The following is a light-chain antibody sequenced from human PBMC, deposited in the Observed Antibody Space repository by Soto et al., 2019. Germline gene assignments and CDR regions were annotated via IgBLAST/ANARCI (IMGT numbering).Light chain of an antibody. CDR3: QQYNSAPPFT. Sequence: DIQMTQSPSSLSASVGDRVTITCRASQGISNYLAWYQQKPGKVPKLLIYAASTLQSGVPSRFSGSGSGTDFTLPISSLQPEDVATYYCQQYNSAPPFTFGPGTKVDIK. V-gene: IGKV1-27*01. J-gene: IGKJ3*01. CDR2: AAS. CDR1: QGISNY.